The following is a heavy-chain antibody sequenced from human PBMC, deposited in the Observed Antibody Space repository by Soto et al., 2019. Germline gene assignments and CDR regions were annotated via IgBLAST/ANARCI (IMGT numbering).Heavy chain of an antibody. CDR2: ISGSGGST. D-gene: IGHD3-10*01. Sequence: PGGSLRLSCAASGFTFSSYAMSWVRQAPGKGLEWVSAISGSGGSTYYADSVKGRFTISRDNSKNTLYLQMNSLRAEDTAVYYCAKTNSLLGLAMVRGVIITGYYGMDVWGQGTTVTV. CDR1: GFTFSSYA. J-gene: IGHJ6*02. CDR3: AKTNSLLGLAMVRGVIITGYYGMDV. V-gene: IGHV3-23*01.